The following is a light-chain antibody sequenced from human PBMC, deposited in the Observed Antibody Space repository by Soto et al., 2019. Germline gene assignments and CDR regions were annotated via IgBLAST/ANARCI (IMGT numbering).Light chain of an antibody. J-gene: IGKJ2*01. Sequence: DIVMTQSPDSLAVSLGERATINCKSSQSVLYSSNNKNYLAWYQQRPGQPPKLLIYWASTRESGVPDRFSGSGSGTDFTLTITSLQAEDVAVYYFQQYESTPPTFGQGTKVEIK. V-gene: IGKV4-1*01. CDR2: WAS. CDR1: QSVLYSSNNKNY. CDR3: QQYESTPPT.